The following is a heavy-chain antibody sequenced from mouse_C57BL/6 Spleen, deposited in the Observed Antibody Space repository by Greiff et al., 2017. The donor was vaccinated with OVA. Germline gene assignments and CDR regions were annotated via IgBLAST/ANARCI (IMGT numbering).Heavy chain of an antibody. CDR2: IYPGDGDT. CDR1: GYAFSSSW. V-gene: IGHV1-82*01. Sequence: QVQLQQSGPELVKPGASVKISCKASGYAFSSSWMNWVKQRPGKGLEWIGRIYPGDGDTNYNGKFKGKATLTADKSSSTAYMQLSSLTSEDSAVYFCARYEGTGSWFAYWGQGTLVTVSA. J-gene: IGHJ3*01. D-gene: IGHD4-1*01. CDR3: ARYEGTGSWFAY.